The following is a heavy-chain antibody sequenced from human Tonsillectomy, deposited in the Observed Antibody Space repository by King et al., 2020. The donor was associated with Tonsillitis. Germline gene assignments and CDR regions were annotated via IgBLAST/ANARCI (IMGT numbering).Heavy chain of an antibody. V-gene: IGHV3-53*01. CDR3: ARVRPYYYDSSGFDY. J-gene: IGHJ4*02. D-gene: IGHD3-22*01. CDR1: GFTVSSNY. CDR2: IDSGGST. Sequence: VQLVESGGGLIQPGGSLRLSCAASGFTVSSNYMSWVRQAPGKGLEWVSVIDSGGSTYYADAVKGRFTISRDNSKNTLYFQMNSLRAEDSAVYYCARVRPYYYDSSGFDYWGQGTLVTVSS.